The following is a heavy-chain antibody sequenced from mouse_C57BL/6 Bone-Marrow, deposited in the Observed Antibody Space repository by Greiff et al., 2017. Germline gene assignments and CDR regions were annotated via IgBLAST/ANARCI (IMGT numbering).Heavy chain of an antibody. CDR1: GFTFSSYA. D-gene: IGHD1-1*01. Sequence: EVQRVESGEGLVKPGGSLKLSCAASGFTFSSYAMSWVRQTPEKRLEWVAYISSGGDYTYYADTVKGRFTISRDNARNTLYLQMSSLKSEDTAKYYCTRGALLYYGRSLYAKDYWGQGTSVTVSS. CDR2: ISSGGDYT. J-gene: IGHJ4*01. V-gene: IGHV5-9-1*02. CDR3: TRGALLYYGRSLYAKDY.